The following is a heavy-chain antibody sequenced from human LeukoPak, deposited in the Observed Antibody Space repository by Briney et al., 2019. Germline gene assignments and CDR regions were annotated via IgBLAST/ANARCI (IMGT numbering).Heavy chain of an antibody. D-gene: IGHD2-15*01. CDR1: GGSISSSSYY. J-gene: IGHJ4*02. V-gene: IGHV4-61*01. Sequence: SETLSLTCTVSGGSISSSSYYWSWIRQPPGKGLEWIGYIYYSGSTNYNPSLKSRVTISVDTSKNQFSLKLSSVTAADTAVYYCARERVEGIVDYWGQGTLVTVSS. CDR2: IYYSGST. CDR3: ARERVEGIVDY.